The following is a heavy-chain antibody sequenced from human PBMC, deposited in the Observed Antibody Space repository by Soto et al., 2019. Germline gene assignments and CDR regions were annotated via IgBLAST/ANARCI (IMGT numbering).Heavy chain of an antibody. V-gene: IGHV5-51*01. Sequence: XESLKISCKGSGYFFAGYWIAWVRQMPGKGLEWMGIIYPDNSNTKYSRSFQGQVTISADKSSSTAYLQWSSLRASDTAIYYCARQGAAVPTVPLIWFDPWGQGTLVTVSS. CDR1: GYFFAGYW. J-gene: IGHJ5*02. CDR3: ARQGAAVPTVPLIWFDP. CDR2: IYPDNSNT. D-gene: IGHD6-13*01.